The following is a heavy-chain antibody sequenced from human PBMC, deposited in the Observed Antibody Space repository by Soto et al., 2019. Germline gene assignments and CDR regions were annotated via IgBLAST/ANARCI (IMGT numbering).Heavy chain of an antibody. CDR3: ARKIDVPTGMLDH. J-gene: IGHJ4*02. V-gene: IGHV3-23*01. CDR1: GFTLSNSV. Sequence: PGGSLRLSYGTTGFTLSNSVMRWVRQAPGKGLEWVSTIAGKTYYSDSVKGRFTISRDNSQSTLYLQLNSLRAEDTAVYYCARKIDVPTGMLDHWGQGTLVTVSS. D-gene: IGHD1-1*01. CDR2: IAGKT.